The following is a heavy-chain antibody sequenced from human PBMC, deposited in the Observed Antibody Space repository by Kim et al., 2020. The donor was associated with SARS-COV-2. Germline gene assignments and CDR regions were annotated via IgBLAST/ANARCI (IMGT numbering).Heavy chain of an antibody. CDR2: ISYDGSNK. Sequence: GGSLRLSCAASGFTFSSYGMHWVRQAPGKGLEWVAVISYDGSNKYYADSVKGRFTISRDNSKNTLYLQMNSLRAEDTAVYYCAKDTEHNGYSSGWYPNWFDPWGQGTLVTVSS. D-gene: IGHD6-19*01. V-gene: IGHV3-30*18. J-gene: IGHJ5*02. CDR3: AKDTEHNGYSSGWYPNWFDP. CDR1: GFTFSSYG.